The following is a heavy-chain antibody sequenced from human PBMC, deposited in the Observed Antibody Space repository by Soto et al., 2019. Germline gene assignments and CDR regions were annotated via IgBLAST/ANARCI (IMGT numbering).Heavy chain of an antibody. J-gene: IGHJ4*02. CDR2: ISYDGSNK. Sequence: QVQLVESGGGVVQPGRSLRLSCAASGFTFSSYGMHWVRQAPGKGLEWVAVISYDGSNKYYADSVKGRIIISRDNCKNTLYLQRNSVRGEDTAVYYCAKSLGPKEYGDYFDYWGQGTLVTVSS. V-gene: IGHV3-30*18. CDR3: AKSLGPKEYGDYFDY. CDR1: GFTFSSYG. D-gene: IGHD4-17*01.